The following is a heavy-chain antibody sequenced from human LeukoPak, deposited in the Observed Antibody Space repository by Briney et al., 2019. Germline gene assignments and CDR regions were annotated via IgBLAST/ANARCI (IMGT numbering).Heavy chain of an antibody. CDR2: ISYSRST. D-gene: IGHD3-22*01. CDR1: GGSISSNIYY. V-gene: IGHV4-39*01. CDR3: ARQHYYESSGYYPTKPYYFDF. Sequence: PSETLSLTCTVSGGSISSNIYYWGWQRQPPGKGLEWIVSISYSRSTFYNSSHERRVTISVHTSKNQSSQKLSSVVAADTALYYCARQHYYESSGYYPTKPYYFDFWRQGTLATVSS. J-gene: IGHJ4*02.